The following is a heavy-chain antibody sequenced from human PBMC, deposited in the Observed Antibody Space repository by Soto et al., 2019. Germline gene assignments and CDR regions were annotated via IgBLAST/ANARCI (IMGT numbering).Heavy chain of an antibody. Sequence: QVQLVESGGGLVKPGGSLRLSCAASGFTFSDYQMSWIRQAPGKGLEWVALISYEGSNTYYADSVRGRFTISRDNAKNTLYLQMNSLRPEDSGVYFCARVTPGNNLYYFSGLDVWGQGTSVTVSS. V-gene: IGHV3-30-3*01. D-gene: IGHD1-1*01. CDR2: ISYEGSNT. CDR3: ARVTPGNNLYYFSGLDV. CDR1: GFTFSDYQ. J-gene: IGHJ6*02.